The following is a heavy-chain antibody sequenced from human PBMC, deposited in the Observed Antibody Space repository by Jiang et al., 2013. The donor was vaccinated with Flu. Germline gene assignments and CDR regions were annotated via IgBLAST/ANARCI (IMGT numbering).Heavy chain of an antibody. D-gene: IGHD3-22*01. Sequence: QLLESGGGVVQPGTSLRLSCAASGFTLSTCGMHWVRQAPGKGLEWVGVLSYDGSEIYYGDSVKGRFTISRDNSKNTLNLQMSSLRAEDTAVYYCVKEQSSGFYRTADYWGPGTLVIVSS. CDR2: LSYDGSEI. J-gene: IGHJ4*02. V-gene: IGHV3-30*18. CDR3: VKEQSSGFYRTADY. CDR1: GFTLSTCG.